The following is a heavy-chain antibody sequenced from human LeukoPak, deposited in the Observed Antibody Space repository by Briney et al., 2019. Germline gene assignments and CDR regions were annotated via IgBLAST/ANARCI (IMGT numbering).Heavy chain of an antibody. CDR2: IYHSGST. Sequence: SETLSLTCAVSGASISGSGYYWGWIRQPPGKGLEWIGSIYHSGSTYYNPSLKSRVTISVDTSKNQFSLKLSSVTAADTAVYYCTRQGSLGTSGYDYWGQGTLVTVSS. CDR1: GASISGSGYY. J-gene: IGHJ4*02. CDR3: TRQGSLGTSGYDY. D-gene: IGHD1-7*01. V-gene: IGHV4-39*01.